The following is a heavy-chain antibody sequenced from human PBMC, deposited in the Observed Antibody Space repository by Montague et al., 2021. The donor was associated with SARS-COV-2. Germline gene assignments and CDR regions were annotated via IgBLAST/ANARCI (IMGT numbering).Heavy chain of an antibody. V-gene: IGHV4-59*01. CDR3: ARHTRGWQPFDF. D-gene: IGHD6-19*01. J-gene: IGHJ4*02. CDR2: IYSSGST. Sequence: ETRSLTCTVSGGSIRSYYWSWIRQPPGKGLEWIGEIYSSGSTNYNPSLKSRVTISMDTSKSQFSLKLTSVTAADTAVYYCARHTRGWQPFDFWGQGTLVTVSS. CDR1: GGSIRSYY.